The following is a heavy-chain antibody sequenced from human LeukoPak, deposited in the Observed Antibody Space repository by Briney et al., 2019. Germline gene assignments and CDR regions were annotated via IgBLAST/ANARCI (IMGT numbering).Heavy chain of an antibody. CDR3: ASSSFGEFVYFDY. CDR2: ISGSGGST. V-gene: IGHV3-23*01. J-gene: IGHJ4*02. D-gene: IGHD3-10*01. Sequence: TGGSLSLSWEAFGFTFRSYAMGWARKPQGKGLEWASPISGSGGSTYYADSVKGRFTISRDNSKNTLYLQMNSLRAEDTAVYYCASSSFGEFVYFDYWGQGTLVTVSS. CDR1: GFTFRSYA.